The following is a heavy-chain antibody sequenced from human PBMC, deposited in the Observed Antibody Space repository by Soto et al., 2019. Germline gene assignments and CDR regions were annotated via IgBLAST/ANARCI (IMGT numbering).Heavy chain of an antibody. CDR3: ARGGGWVGEASFDS. J-gene: IGHJ4*02. D-gene: IGHD3-10*01. CDR2: INAGNGRE. Sequence: QVQLEQSGAEVKKPGASVKVSCKTSGYTFTSYTLHWVRQAPGQGLEWMGWINAGNGREKYSQRFQDRVSLSTDKSATAAYMELTSLRSEATGMYDGARGGGWVGEASFDSWGQGTLVTVSS. CDR1: GYTFTSYT. V-gene: IGHV1-3*01.